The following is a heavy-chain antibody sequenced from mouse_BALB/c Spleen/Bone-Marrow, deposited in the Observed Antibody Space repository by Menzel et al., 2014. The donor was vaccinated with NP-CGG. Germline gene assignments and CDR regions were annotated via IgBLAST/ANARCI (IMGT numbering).Heavy chain of an antibody. V-gene: IGHV4-1*02. Sequence: EVQVVESGGGLVQPGGSLKPSCAASGFDFSRYWMTWVRQAPGKGLEWIGEINPDSSTINYTPPLKDKFIISRDNAKNTLYLQMSKVRSEDTALYYCARPGYYGYQDVWGAGTTVTVSS. CDR2: INPDSSTI. D-gene: IGHD1-2*01. J-gene: IGHJ1*01. CDR1: GFDFSRYW. CDR3: ARPGYYGYQDV.